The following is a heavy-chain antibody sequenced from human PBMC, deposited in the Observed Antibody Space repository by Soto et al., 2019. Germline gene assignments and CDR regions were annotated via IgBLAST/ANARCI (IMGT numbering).Heavy chain of an antibody. V-gene: IGHV3-74*01. CDR1: GFTVSNYW. D-gene: IGHD3-22*01. CDR3: ARDLWPYDTPDY. J-gene: IGHJ4*02. CDR2: INSAGTST. Sequence: GGSLRLSCTASGFTVSNYWMHWVRQARGKGLVWVSRINSAGTSTNYAGSVKGRFTISRDNAKNTLYLQMNSLRAEDTAVYYCARDLWPYDTPDYWRQGTLVTVSS.